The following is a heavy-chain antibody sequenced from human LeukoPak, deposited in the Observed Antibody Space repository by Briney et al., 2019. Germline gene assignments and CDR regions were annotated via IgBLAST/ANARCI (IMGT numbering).Heavy chain of an antibody. V-gene: IGHV1-2*02. CDR3: ARASYCSDGSCYSDH. CDR2: INPNSGGT. CDR1: GYTFTGYY. D-gene: IGHD2-15*01. Sequence: GASVKVSCKASGYTFTGYYMHWVRQAPGQGLEWMGWINPNSGGTNYAQKFQGRVTMTRDTSISTAYMELSRLRSDDTAVYYCARASYCSDGSCYSDHWGQGTLVTVSS. J-gene: IGHJ4*02.